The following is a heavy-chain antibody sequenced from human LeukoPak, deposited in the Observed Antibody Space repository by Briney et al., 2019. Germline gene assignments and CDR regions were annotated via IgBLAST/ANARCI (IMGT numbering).Heavy chain of an antibody. D-gene: IGHD2-2*01. CDR2: INVGNGNT. J-gene: IGHJ4*02. V-gene: IGHV1-3*01. Sequence: GASVKVSCKASGYTFTSSAMHWVRQAPGQRLEWMGWINVGNGNTKYSQKFQGRVTITRDTSASTAYMELSSLRSEDTAVYYCARAGVVVPAATHPPDYWGQGTLVTVSS. CDR3: ARAGVVVPAATHPPDY. CDR1: GYTFTSSA.